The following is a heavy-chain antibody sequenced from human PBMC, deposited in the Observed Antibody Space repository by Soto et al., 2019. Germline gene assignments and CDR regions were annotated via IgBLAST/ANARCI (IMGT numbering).Heavy chain of an antibody. CDR2: IYPGDSDT. V-gene: IGHV5-51*01. J-gene: IGHJ6*02. CDR3: ARLSPSMAARAYYYYYYGMDV. CDR1: GYSFTSYW. D-gene: IGHD6-6*01. Sequence: GESLKISCKGSGYSFTSYWIGWLRQMPGKGLEWMGIIYPGDSDTRYSPSFQCQVTISADNYISTAYLQWSSLKASDTAMYYCARLSPSMAARAYYYYYYGMDVWGQGTTVTAP.